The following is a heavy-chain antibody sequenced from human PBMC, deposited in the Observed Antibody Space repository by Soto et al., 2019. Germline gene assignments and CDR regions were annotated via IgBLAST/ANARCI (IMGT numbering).Heavy chain of an antibody. CDR2: TYYRSKWYS. J-gene: IGHJ5*02. CDR3: ARGPAILHP. V-gene: IGHV6-1*01. CDR1: GDSVSSNNAA. Sequence: SQTLSLTCAISGDSVSSNNAAWNWIRLSPSRGLEWLGRTYYRSKWYSVSAVSVKSRATIKPDTSKNQFSLQLNSVTPEDSGVYYCARGPAILHPWGQGIQVTVSS.